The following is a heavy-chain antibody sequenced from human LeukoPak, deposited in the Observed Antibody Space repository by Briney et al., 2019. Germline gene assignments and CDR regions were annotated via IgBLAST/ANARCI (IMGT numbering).Heavy chain of an antibody. Sequence: PGESLKSSCKGSGYSFTSYWIGWVRQMPGKGLEWMGIIYPGDSDTRYSPSFQGQVTISADKSISTAYLQWSSLKASDTAMYYCARRRRLDSSGYYTLDAFDIWGQGTMVTVSS. CDR1: GYSFTSYW. V-gene: IGHV5-51*01. D-gene: IGHD3-22*01. CDR2: IYPGDSDT. J-gene: IGHJ3*02. CDR3: ARRRRLDSSGYYTLDAFDI.